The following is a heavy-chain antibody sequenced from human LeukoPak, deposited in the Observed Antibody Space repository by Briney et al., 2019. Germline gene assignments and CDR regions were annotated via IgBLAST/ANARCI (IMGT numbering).Heavy chain of an antibody. D-gene: IGHD6-6*01. Sequence: GGSLRLSCAASGFTFSSYSMNWVRQAPGKGPEWISYISSSGSIINLADSVKGRFTISRDNAKNSLYLQMNSLRAEDTAVYYCATYSSSSFDYWGQGTLVTVSS. CDR1: GFTFSSYS. V-gene: IGHV3-48*01. CDR2: ISSSGSII. J-gene: IGHJ4*02. CDR3: ATYSSSSFDY.